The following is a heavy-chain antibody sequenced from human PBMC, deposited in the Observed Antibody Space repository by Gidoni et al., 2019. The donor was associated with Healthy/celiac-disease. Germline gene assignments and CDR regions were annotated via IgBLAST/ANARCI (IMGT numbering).Heavy chain of an antibody. J-gene: IGHJ6*02. CDR2: ISYDGSNK. CDR3: ARSWCSSTSCYHTYYYYYYGMDV. Sequence: QVQLVESGGCVVQPGWSLRPSWSSSGFTFRSLPLPSAPQAPGKGLEWVAVISYDGSNKYYADSVKGRFTISRDNSKNTLYLQMNSLRAEDTAVYYCARSWCSSTSCYHTYYYYYYGMDVWGQGTTVTVSS. V-gene: IGHV3-30*04. D-gene: IGHD2-2*01. CDR1: GFTFRSLP.